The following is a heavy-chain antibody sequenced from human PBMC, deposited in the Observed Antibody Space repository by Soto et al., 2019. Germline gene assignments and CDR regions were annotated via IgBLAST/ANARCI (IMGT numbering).Heavy chain of an antibody. V-gene: IGHV1-2*02. J-gene: IGHJ3*02. CDR3: AILMHYSHSGGSSHSGFDM. CDR1: GYTFTDYF. CDR2: INPYSGGA. Sequence: ASVKVSCKASGYTFTDYFIHWVRQAPGQGLEWIGWINPYSGGADLSQKFQGRVTMTRDTSISTAYMEVSSLRSDDTAVFYCAILMHYSHSGGSSHSGFDMWGQGTLVTVSS. D-gene: IGHD2-21*01.